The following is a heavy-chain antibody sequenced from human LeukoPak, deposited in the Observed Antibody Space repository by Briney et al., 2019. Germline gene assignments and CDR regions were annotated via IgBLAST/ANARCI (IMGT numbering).Heavy chain of an antibody. Sequence: GGSLRLSCEGSAFIFSGHWMNWVRQTPGKGLEWVASIKEDGSERQHVDSVKGRFSISRDNTKGSLFLQLNSLGAEETAVYYCARGGYSGYDFWGQGTLVTVSS. CDR1: AFIFSGHW. V-gene: IGHV3-7*03. J-gene: IGHJ4*02. CDR2: IKEDGSER. D-gene: IGHD5-12*01. CDR3: ARGGYSGYDF.